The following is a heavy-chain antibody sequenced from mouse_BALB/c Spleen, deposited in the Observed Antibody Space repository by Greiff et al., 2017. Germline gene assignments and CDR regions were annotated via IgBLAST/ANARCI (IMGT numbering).Heavy chain of an antibody. Sequence: EVHLVESGGGLVKPGGSLKLSCAASGFTFSDYYMYWVRQTPEKRLEWVATISDGGSYTYYPDSVKGRFTISRDNAKNNLYLQMSSLKAEDTAMYYCARYFYYSMDYWGQGTSVTVSS. V-gene: IGHV5-4*02. CDR3: ARYFYYSMDY. J-gene: IGHJ4*01. CDR2: ISDGGSYT. CDR1: GFTFSDYY.